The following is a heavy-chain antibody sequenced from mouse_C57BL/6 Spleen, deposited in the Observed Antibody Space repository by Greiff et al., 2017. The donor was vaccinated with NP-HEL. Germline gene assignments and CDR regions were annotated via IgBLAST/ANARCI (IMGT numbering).Heavy chain of an antibody. V-gene: IGHV1-69*01. CDR1: GYTFTSYW. CDR2: IDPSDSYT. D-gene: IGHD1-1*01. CDR3: AREDGSSYGCFDV. J-gene: IGHJ1*03. Sequence: QVQLQQPGAELVMPGASVKLSCKASGYTFTSYWMHWVKQRPGQGFEWIGEIDPSDSYTNYNQKFEGKSTLTVDKSSSTAYMQLSSLTSEDSAVYYCAREDGSSYGCFDVWGTGTTVTGCS.